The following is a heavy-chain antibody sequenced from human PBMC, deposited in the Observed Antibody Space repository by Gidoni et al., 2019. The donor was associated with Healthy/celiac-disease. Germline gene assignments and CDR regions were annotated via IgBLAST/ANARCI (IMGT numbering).Heavy chain of an antibody. CDR3: AKTWVLEWLLEANNWFDP. D-gene: IGHD3-3*01. CDR1: GFTFSRFA. V-gene: IGHV3-23*01. CDR2: ISGSGGST. Sequence: EVQLLESGGGLVKPGGSLRLSCAASGFTFSRFAVSWVRPGPGKGLEWVSAISGSGGSTYYADSVKGRFTISRDNSKNTLYLQMNSLRAEDTAVYYCAKTWVLEWLLEANNWFDPWGQGTLVTVSS. J-gene: IGHJ5*02.